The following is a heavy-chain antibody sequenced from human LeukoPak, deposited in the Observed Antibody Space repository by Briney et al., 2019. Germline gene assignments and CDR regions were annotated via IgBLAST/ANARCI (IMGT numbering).Heavy chain of an antibody. D-gene: IGHD5-24*01. J-gene: IGHJ4*02. CDR3: AKRRQEMAYYFDY. CDR2: IKQDGSEK. CDR1: GFTFSSYW. Sequence: PGGSLRLSCAASGFTFSSYWMLWVRQAPGKGLEWVASIKQDGSEKYYVDSMKGRFTISRDNAKNSLYLQMNSLRAEDTAVYYCAKRRQEMAYYFDYWGQGTLVTVSS. V-gene: IGHV3-7*03.